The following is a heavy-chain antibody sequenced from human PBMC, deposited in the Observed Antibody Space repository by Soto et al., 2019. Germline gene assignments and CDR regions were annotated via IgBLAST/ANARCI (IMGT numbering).Heavy chain of an antibody. CDR3: SREARGGVVDL. CDR2: IYHSGST. J-gene: IGHJ2*01. V-gene: IGHV4-4*02. CDR1: GGSISSGSW. D-gene: IGHD2-8*02. Sequence: QVQLQESGPGLVKPSGTLSLTCAVSGGSISSGSWWSWVRQPPGKGLEWIGEIYHSGSTNYNPSLKSRVTISVDKSNNQFSLKLTSVTAADTAVYYCSREARGGVVDLWGRGTLVTVSS.